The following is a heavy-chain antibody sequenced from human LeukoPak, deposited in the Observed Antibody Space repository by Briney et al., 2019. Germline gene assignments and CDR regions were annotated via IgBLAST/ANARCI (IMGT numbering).Heavy chain of an antibody. D-gene: IGHD3-16*01. V-gene: IGHV3-21*04. CDR2: ISSGGTFI. CDR3: ANDLEGGAAPY. Sequence: GGSLRLSCAASGFTFRTYSMNWVRQAPGKGLEWVSFISSGGTFIYSADSVKGRFTFSRDDSKNTLYLQMDDLRVEDTAVYYCANDLEGGAAPYWGQGTRVTVSS. J-gene: IGHJ4*02. CDR1: GFTFRTYS.